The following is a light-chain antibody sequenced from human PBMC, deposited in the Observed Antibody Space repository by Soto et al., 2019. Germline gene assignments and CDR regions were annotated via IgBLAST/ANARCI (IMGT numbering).Light chain of an antibody. J-gene: IGKJ5*01. CDR2: HAS. Sequence: DIQMTQSPSSLSASVGDRVTITCLASQSISSYLNWYQQKPGKAPKRLIYHASSLQSGVPSRFSGSGSGTEFTLTISSLQPEDFGTYYCLQHNTYPFTFGQGTRLENK. V-gene: IGKV1-17*01. CDR3: LQHNTYPFT. CDR1: QSISSY.